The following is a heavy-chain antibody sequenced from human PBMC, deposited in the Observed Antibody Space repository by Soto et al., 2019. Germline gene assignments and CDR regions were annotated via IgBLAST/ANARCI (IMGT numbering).Heavy chain of an antibody. CDR3: ARAMVRGVGSDY. CDR2: ISTYNGNT. D-gene: IGHD3-10*01. Sequence: QVQLVQSGAEVKKPGASVKVSCKASGYTFTSYGISWVRQAPGQGREWMGWISTYNGNTKYAETSQGRGTMDTDTATSTASMELRSLRSDDTAVFYGARAMVRGVGSDYWGQGTLVPVSS. CDR1: GYTFTSYG. V-gene: IGHV1-18*01. J-gene: IGHJ4*02.